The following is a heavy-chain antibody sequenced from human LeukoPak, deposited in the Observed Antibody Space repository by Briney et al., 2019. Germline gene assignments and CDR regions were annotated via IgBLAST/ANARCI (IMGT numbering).Heavy chain of an antibody. J-gene: IGHJ3*02. CDR1: GVSIGSGGYY. V-gene: IGHV4-31*03. D-gene: IGHD3-22*01. Sequence: SETLSLTCTVSGVSIGSGGYYWSWIRQHPGKGLEWIGYIYYSGSTYYNPSLKSRVTISVDTSKNQFSLKLSSVTAADTAVYYCARDKACYYDSSTHAFDIWGQGTMVTVSS. CDR3: ARDKACYYDSSTHAFDI. CDR2: IYYSGST.